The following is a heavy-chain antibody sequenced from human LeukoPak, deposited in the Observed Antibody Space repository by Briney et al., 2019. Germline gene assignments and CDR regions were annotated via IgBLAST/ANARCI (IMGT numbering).Heavy chain of an antibody. CDR2: INHSGST. V-gene: IGHV4-34*01. CDR3: ARDRPYCSSTSCLNDAFDI. J-gene: IGHJ3*02. CDR1: GGSFSGYY. Sequence: SETLTLTCAVYGGSFSGYYWSWIRQPPGKRLEWIGEINHSGSTNYNPSIKSRVTISVDTSKNQFSLKLSSVTAADTAVYYCARDRPYCSSTSCLNDAFDIWGQGTMVTVSS. D-gene: IGHD2-2*01.